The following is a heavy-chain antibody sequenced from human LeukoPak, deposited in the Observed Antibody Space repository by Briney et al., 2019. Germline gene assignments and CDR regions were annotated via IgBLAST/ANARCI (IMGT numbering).Heavy chain of an antibody. Sequence: GESLRPSCAASGFTFSTYAMSWVRQAPGKGLEWVSAISGSAGSTNYAASVKGRCTISRDNSKNTLSLQMNSLRAEDTAVYYCAKASSSAWRDDFDYWGQGTLVTVS. CDR2: ISGSAGST. V-gene: IGHV3-23*01. D-gene: IGHD6-19*01. CDR1: GFTFSTYA. J-gene: IGHJ4*02. CDR3: AKASSSAWRDDFDY.